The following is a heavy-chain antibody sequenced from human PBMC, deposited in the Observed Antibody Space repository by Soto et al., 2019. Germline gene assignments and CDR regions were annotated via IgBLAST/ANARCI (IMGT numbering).Heavy chain of an antibody. Sequence: PGGALRLSCAASGFTFSSSEMNWVRQTPGKGLEWVSYISSSGTNIDYADSVKGRFTISRDNAKNSLYLQMKSLRAEDTAVYYCARDALGDSGSFYYSDYWGQGTLVPVSS. CDR1: GFTFSSSE. J-gene: IGHJ4*02. D-gene: IGHD1-26*01. CDR3: ARDALGDSGSFYYSDY. CDR2: ISSSGTNI. V-gene: IGHV3-48*03.